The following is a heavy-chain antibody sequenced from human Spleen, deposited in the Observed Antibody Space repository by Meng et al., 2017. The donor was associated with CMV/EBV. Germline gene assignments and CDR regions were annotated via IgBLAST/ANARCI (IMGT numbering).Heavy chain of an antibody. V-gene: IGHV4-61*01. Sequence: SETLSLTCTVSGGSVSSGSYCWSWIRQPPGKGLEWIGYIYYSGSTNYNPSLKSRVTISEDTSKNQFSLKLSSVTAADTAVYYCARGGTSASYYAFDYWGQGALVTVSS. CDR2: IYYSGST. D-gene: IGHD3-10*01. CDR1: GGSVSSGSYC. J-gene: IGHJ4*02. CDR3: ARGGTSASYYAFDY.